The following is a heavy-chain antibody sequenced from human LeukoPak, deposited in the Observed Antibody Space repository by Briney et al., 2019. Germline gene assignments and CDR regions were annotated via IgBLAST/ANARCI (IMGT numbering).Heavy chain of an antibody. Sequence: RGASVKVSCKVSGYTLTELSMHWVRQAPGKGLEWMGGFDSEDGETIYAQKFQGRVTMTEDTSTDTAYMELSSLRSEDTAVYYCATEGRRGYAFDIWGQGTMVTVSS. CDR2: FDSEDGET. J-gene: IGHJ3*02. CDR1: GYTLTELS. V-gene: IGHV1-24*01. D-gene: IGHD3-22*01. CDR3: ATEGRRGYAFDI.